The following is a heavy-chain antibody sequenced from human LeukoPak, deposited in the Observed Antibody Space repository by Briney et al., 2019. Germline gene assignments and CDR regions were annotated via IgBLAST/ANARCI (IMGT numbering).Heavy chain of an antibody. CDR2: IKEDGSAK. V-gene: IGHV3-7*05. CDR3: ARDTGYNTFDY. D-gene: IGHD5-24*01. Sequence: PGGSLRLSCVASGFTFSNYWMSWVRQAPGKGLEWVANIKEDGSAKYYVDSVKGRFTISRDNAKNSQYLQMNSLRAEDTAVYYCARDTGYNTFDYWGQGTLVTVSS. J-gene: IGHJ4*02. CDR1: GFTFSNYW.